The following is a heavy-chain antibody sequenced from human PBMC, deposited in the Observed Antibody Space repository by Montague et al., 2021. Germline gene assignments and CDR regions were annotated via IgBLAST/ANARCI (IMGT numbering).Heavy chain of an antibody. CDR3: ARGGLRNYYYYMDV. J-gene: IGHJ6*03. D-gene: IGHD3-16*01. V-gene: IGHV3-74*01. CDR1: GFTFRSYW. CDR2: IKSDGLIA. Sequence: SLRLSCAASGFTFRSYWMHWVRQAPGQGLVWVSRIKSDGLIAIYADSVKGRFTISRDNAKDTLHLQMNSLRAEDTATYYCARGGLRNYYYYMDVWGKGTTVTVSS.